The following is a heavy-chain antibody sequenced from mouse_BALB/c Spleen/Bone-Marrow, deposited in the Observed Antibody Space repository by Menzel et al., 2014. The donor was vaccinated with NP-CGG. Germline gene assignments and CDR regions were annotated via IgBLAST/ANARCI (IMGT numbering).Heavy chain of an antibody. CDR1: GFAFSSYD. Sequence: EVQVVESGGGLVKSGGSLKLSCAASGFAFSSYDMSWVRQTPEKRLEWVAFISSGGDNTYYPDTVKGRFTISRDNAKNTLYLQMSSLKSEDTAKYYCARHTLYYYPSDYWGQGTTLTVSS. D-gene: IGHD1-1*01. J-gene: IGHJ2*01. CDR3: ARHTLYYYPSDY. V-gene: IGHV5-12-1*01. CDR2: ISSGGDNT.